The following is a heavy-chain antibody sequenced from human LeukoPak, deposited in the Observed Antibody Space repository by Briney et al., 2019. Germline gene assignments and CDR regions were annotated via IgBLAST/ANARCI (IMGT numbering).Heavy chain of an antibody. D-gene: IGHD3-9*01. CDR3: ARVLLRYFDWLRIDAFDI. CDR1: GFTFSTYA. J-gene: IGHJ3*02. V-gene: IGHV3-7*01. CDR2: IKQDGSEK. Sequence: GGSLRLSCAASGFTFSTYAMSWVRQAPGKGLEWVANIKQDGSEKYYVDSVKGRFTISRDNAKNSLYLQMNSLRAEDTAVYYCARVLLRYFDWLRIDAFDIWGQGTMVTVSS.